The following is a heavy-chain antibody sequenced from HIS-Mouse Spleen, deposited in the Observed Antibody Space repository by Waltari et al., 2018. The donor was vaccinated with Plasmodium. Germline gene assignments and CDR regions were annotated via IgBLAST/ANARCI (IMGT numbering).Heavy chain of an antibody. J-gene: IGHJ2*01. CDR3: ASSWYWYFDL. Sequence: EVQLVESGGGLVQPGGSLRISCAASGFTFSSYWMSWVSQDPGKWLACVANIKQDVSDKYYVDSVTGRVTISRDNAKNSLYLQMNSLRAEDTAVYYCASSWYWYFDLWGRGTLVTVSS. CDR1: GFTFSSYW. CDR2: IKQDVSDK. D-gene: IGHD6-13*01. V-gene: IGHV3-7*01.